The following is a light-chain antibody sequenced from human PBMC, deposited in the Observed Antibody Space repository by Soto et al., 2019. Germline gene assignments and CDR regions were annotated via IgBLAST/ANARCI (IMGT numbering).Light chain of an antibody. J-gene: IGKJ2*01. CDR3: QQTYTSPLYT. V-gene: IGKV1-39*01. CDR2: AAS. Sequence: DIQMTQSPSSLSASVGDRVTITCRTSQSITNYLNWYQQKPGKAPKLLIYAASTLQSGVPSRFSGSGSGTDFTLTISSLQPGDFASYYCQQTYTSPLYTFGQGTKVDIK. CDR1: QSITNY.